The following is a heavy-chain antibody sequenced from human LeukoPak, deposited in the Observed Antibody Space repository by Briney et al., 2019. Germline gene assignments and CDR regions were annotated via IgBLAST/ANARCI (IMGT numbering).Heavy chain of an antibody. CDR3: ARSWSYYNYYYYYMDV. J-gene: IGHJ6*03. V-gene: IGHV1-46*01. CDR2: INPSGGST. CDR1: GFTFTNYN. Sequence: ASVKVSCKASGFTFTNYNMHWVRQAPGQGLEWMGIINPSGGSTNYAQNFQARVTMTRDTSTSTAYMELRSLRSDDTAVYYCARSWSYYNYYYYYMDVWGKGTTVTVSS. D-gene: IGHD3-10*01.